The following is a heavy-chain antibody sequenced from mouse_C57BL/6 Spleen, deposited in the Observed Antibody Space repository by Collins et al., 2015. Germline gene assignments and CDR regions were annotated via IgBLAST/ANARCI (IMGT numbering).Heavy chain of an antibody. CDR1: TWDG. CDR2: IYPRSGNT. V-gene: IGHV1-81*01. CDR3: AKGDYYGRRGYFDV. D-gene: IGHD1-1*01. Sequence: TWDGISWVKQRTGQGLEWIGEIYPRSGNTYYNEKFKGKATLNADKSSSTAYMELRSLTSEDSAVYFCAKGDYYGRRGYFDVWGTGTTVTVSS. J-gene: IGHJ1*03.